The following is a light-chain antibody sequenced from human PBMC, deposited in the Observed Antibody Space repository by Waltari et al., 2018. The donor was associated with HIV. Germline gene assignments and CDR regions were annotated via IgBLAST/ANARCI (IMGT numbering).Light chain of an antibody. CDR2: GDK. CDR3: TSYAGRSNGWV. V-gene: IGLV2-8*01. Sequence: QSALTQPPSASGSPGQYVTISCTATSSDMGGYNYVSGYKQYPGKAPKLIIYGDKKRPSGVPDRFSGSKSGNAASLTVSWLQAEDEADYFCTSYAGRSNGWVFGGGTKLTVL. CDR1: SSDMGGYNY. J-gene: IGLJ3*02.